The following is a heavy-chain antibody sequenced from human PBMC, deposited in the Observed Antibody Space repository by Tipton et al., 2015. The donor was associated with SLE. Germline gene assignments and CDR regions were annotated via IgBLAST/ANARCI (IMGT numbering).Heavy chain of an antibody. CDR2: ISSDSYYI. Sequence: SLRLSCAASGFTFRTHSMNWVRQAPGKGLEWVSSISSDSYYIYYADSVKGRFTISRDNAKNSLYLQMNSLRTEDTAVYYCARTADCSSTSCCTGGGYFHHWGQGTLVTVSS. CDR3: ARTADCSSTSCCTGGGYFHH. V-gene: IGHV3-21*01. CDR1: GFTFRTHS. D-gene: IGHD2-2*02. J-gene: IGHJ1*01.